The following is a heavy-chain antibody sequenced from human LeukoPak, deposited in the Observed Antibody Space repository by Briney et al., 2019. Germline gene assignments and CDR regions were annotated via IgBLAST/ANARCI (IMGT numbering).Heavy chain of an antibody. CDR2: ISGSGGNK. CDR3: AKLTSASGAYGVDV. D-gene: IGHD3-10*01. V-gene: IGHV3-23*01. Sequence: PGGSLRLSCAASGFTFSSYAMNCVRQAPGKGLVWVSTISGSGGNKHYADSVEGRFTISRDNSKNTVYLQMNSLRAEDTAIYYCAKLTSASGAYGVDVWGQGTTVTVSS. CDR1: GFTFSSYA. J-gene: IGHJ6*02.